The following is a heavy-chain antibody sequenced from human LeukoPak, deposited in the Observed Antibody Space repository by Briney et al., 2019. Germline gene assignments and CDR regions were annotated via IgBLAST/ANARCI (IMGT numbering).Heavy chain of an antibody. CDR2: ISSSSSYI. J-gene: IGHJ4*02. CDR1: GFTFSSYS. Sequence: GGSLRLSCAASGFTFSSYSMNWVRQAPGKGMEWVSSISSSSSYIYYADSVKGRLTISRDNAKNSLYLQMNSLRAEDTAVYYCAREDHTSTSVPDYWGQGTLVTVSS. D-gene: IGHD2-2*01. V-gene: IGHV3-21*01. CDR3: AREDHTSTSVPDY.